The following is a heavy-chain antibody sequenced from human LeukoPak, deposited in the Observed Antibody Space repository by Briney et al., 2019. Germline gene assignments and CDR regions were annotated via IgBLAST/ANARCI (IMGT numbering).Heavy chain of an antibody. V-gene: IGHV4-59*01. CDR2: IYYSGST. D-gene: IGHD2-2*02. CDR3: ARALYSVGDFDY. CDR1: GGSISSYY. Sequence: SETLSLTCTVSGGSISSYYWSWIRQPPGKGLEWIGYIYYSGSTNYNPSLKSRDTISVDTSKNQFSLKLSSVTAADTAVYYCARALYSVGDFDYWGQGTLVTVSS. J-gene: IGHJ4*02.